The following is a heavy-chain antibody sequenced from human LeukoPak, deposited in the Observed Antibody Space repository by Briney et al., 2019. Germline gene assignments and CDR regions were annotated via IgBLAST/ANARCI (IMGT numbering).Heavy chain of an antibody. CDR1: GYTFTSYA. D-gene: IGHD3-16*01. CDR3: ARDSKADPLAAYTYPIDY. J-gene: IGHJ4*02. V-gene: IGHV1-3*01. CDR2: INAGNGNT. Sequence: GASVKVSCKASGYTFTSYAMHWVRQAPGQRLEWMGWINAGNGNTKYSQKFQGRVTITRDTSASTAYMELSSLRSDDTAVYYCARDSKADPLAAYTYPIDYWGQGTLVTVSS.